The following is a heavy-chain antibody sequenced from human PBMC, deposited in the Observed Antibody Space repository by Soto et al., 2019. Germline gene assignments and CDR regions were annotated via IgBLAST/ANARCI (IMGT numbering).Heavy chain of an antibody. V-gene: IGHV3-9*01. J-gene: IGHJ4*02. CDR1: GFTFDDYA. CDR3: AKDILSQVATEAYSDY. Sequence: GGSLRLSCAASGFTFDDYAMHWVRQAPGKGLEWVSGISWNSGSIGYADSVKGRFTISRDNAKNSLYLQMNSLRAEDTALYYCAKDILSQVATEAYSDYWGQGTLVTVSS. CDR2: ISWNSGSI. D-gene: IGHD5-12*01.